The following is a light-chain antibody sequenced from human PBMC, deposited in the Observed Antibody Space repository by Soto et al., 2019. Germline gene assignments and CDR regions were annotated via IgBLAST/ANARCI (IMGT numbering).Light chain of an antibody. CDR1: SSDVGGYNY. J-gene: IGLJ1*01. Sequence: HSALPQPASVSGSPGQSITISCTGTSSDVGGYNYVSWYQQHPGKAPKLMIYDVSNRPSGVSNRFSGSKSGNTASLTISGLQAEDEADYYCSSYTSSSTLSVFGTGTKLTVL. CDR3: SSYTSSSTLSV. CDR2: DVS. V-gene: IGLV2-14*01.